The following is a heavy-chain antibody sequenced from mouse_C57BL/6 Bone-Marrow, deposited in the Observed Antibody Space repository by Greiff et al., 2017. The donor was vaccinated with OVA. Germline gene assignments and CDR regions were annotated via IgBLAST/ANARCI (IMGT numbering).Heavy chain of an antibody. J-gene: IGHJ2*01. CDR1: GYSITSDY. V-gene: IGHV3-8*01. Sequence: DVKLVESGPGLAKPSQTLSLTCSVTGYSITSDYWNWIRKFPGNKLEYMGYISYSGSTYYTPSLKSRISITRDTSKNQYYLQLNSVTTEDTATYYCARALFRYYGFLFDYWGQGTTLTVSS. D-gene: IGHD1-1*01. CDR3: ARALFRYYGFLFDY. CDR2: ISYSGST.